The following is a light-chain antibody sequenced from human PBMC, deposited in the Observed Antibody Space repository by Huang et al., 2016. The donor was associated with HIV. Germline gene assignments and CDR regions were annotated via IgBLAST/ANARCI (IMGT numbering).Light chain of an antibody. CDR2: DVS. J-gene: IGKJ1*01. CDR3: QQYTNPPPWT. V-gene: IGKV3-15*01. CDR1: HNVTAN. Sequence: VVLTQSPAALSVSPGERVTLSCRASHNVTANLAWYLHKPGQAPRVLIYDVSTRAAGIPARFSGSGSGTEFTLTISSLQSDDSGVYYCQQYTNPPPWTFGQGTRVEI.